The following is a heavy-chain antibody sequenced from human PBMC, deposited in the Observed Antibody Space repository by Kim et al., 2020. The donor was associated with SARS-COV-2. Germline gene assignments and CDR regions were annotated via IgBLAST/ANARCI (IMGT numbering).Heavy chain of an antibody. V-gene: IGHV5-51*01. J-gene: IGHJ6*02. Sequence: GESLKISCKGSGYSFTSYWIGWVRQMPGKGLEWMGIIYPGDSDTRYSPSFQGQVTISADKSISTAYLQWSSLKASDTAMYYCARLKDFGYNWNYLGVSYYYYGMDVWGQGTTVTVSS. CDR1: GYSFTSYW. CDR3: ARLKDFGYNWNYLGVSYYYYGMDV. D-gene: IGHD1-7*01. CDR2: IYPGDSDT.